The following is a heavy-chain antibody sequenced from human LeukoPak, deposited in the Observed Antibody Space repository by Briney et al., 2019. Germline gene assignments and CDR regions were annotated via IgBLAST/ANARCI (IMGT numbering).Heavy chain of an antibody. CDR2: ISTSSSAI. Sequence: KTGGSLRLSCAASKFTFSSYSMNWVLQAPGKGLEWVSYISTSSSAISYADSVKGRFTISRDNAKNSLYLQMNSLRAEDTAVYYCATITIFGVEDYWGQGTLVTVSS. D-gene: IGHD3-3*01. CDR3: ATITIFGVEDY. J-gene: IGHJ4*02. V-gene: IGHV3-21*05. CDR1: KFTFSSYS.